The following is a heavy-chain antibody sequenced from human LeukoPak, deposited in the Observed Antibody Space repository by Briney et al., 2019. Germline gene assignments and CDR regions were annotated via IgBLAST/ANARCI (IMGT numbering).Heavy chain of an antibody. CDR3: ARDLGYGDYEPLDP. CDR1: GGSISSGSYY. CDR2: IYTSGST. Sequence: NPSETLSLTCTVSGGSISSGSYYWSWIRQPAGKGLEWIGRIYTSGSTNYNPSLKSRVTISVDTSKNQFSLKLSSVTAADTAVYYCARDLGYGDYEPLDPWGQGTLVTVSS. V-gene: IGHV4-61*02. J-gene: IGHJ5*02. D-gene: IGHD4-17*01.